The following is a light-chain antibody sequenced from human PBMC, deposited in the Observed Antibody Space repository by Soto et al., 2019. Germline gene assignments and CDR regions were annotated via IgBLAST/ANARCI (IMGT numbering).Light chain of an antibody. CDR2: GAS. V-gene: IGKV3-15*01. CDR1: QSVNSN. J-gene: IGKJ4*01. Sequence: EIVMTQSPATLSVSPGERATLSCRASQSVNSNLAWYQQKRGQAPRLLIYGASTTATGIPARFSGSGSETEFTLTISSLQSEDFAIYYCQQCNTWPHTFGGGTKVEIK. CDR3: QQCNTWPHT.